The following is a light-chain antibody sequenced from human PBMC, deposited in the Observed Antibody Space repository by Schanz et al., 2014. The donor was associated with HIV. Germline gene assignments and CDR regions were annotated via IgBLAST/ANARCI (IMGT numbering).Light chain of an antibody. CDR1: SGDIGTYAA. J-gene: IGLJ2*01. CDR3: CSYAGIYSIL. V-gene: IGLV2-14*03. CDR2: GVT. Sequence: ALTQPASVSGSPGQSITISCTGTSGDIGTYAAVSWYQQHPDKAPRLLIYGVTSRPSGISSRFSGSKSGNTASLTISGLQTEDEADYYCCSYAGIYSILFGGGTKLTVL.